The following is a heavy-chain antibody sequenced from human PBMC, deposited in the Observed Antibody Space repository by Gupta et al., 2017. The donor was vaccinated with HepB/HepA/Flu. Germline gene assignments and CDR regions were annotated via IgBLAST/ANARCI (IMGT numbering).Heavy chain of an antibody. V-gene: IGHV3-74*01. CDR2: INSDGSTT. CDR3: ARTNYGDY. Sequence: EVQLVESGGGLVQPGGSLRLSCAASGFTFSGYWMHWVRQAPGRGLMSVSRINSDGSTTNYADSVKGRFTISRDNAKNTLYLQMNSLRAEDTAVYYCARTNYGDYWGQGTLVTVSS. CDR1: GFTFSGYW. J-gene: IGHJ4*02.